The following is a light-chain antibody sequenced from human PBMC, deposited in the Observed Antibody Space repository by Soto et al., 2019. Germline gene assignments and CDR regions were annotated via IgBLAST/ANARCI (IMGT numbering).Light chain of an antibody. CDR2: DAS. CDR1: QYVSRY. J-gene: IGKJ1*01. V-gene: IGKV3-11*01. Sequence: EIELTQSPATLSLSPGERATLSCRASQYVSRYLAWYQQKPGQAPRLLIYDASNRATGIPARFSGSGSGTDITLTISSRVQHDFAAYYYHQRSNRYPETFGQGTKVDIK. CDR3: HQRSNRYPET.